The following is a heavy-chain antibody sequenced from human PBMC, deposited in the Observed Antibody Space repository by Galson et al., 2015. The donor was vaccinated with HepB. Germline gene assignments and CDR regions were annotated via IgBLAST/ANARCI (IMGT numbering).Heavy chain of an antibody. D-gene: IGHD6-19*01. Sequence: SLRLSCAASGFTFSSYSMNWVRQAPGKGLEWVSSISSSSSYIYYADSVKGRFTISRDNDKNSLYLQMNSLRAEDTAVYYCARDKPYSSGWYHSYYFDYWGQGTLVTVSS. J-gene: IGHJ4*02. V-gene: IGHV3-21*01. CDR2: ISSSSSYI. CDR1: GFTFSSYS. CDR3: ARDKPYSSGWYHSYYFDY.